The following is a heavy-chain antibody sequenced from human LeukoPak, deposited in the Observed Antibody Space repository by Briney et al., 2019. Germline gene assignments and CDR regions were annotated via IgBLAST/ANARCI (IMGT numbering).Heavy chain of an antibody. V-gene: IGHV1-2*02. D-gene: IGHD3-10*01. J-gene: IGHJ4*02. Sequence: ASVKVSCKASGGTFSSYAISWVRQAPGQGLEWMGWINPDSADTHYAQRFQGRVTMTRDTSLSTAYMELNTLTSDDTAVYYCARVSQRGFGEYDYWGQGTLVTVSS. CDR1: GGTFSSYA. CDR2: INPDSADT. CDR3: ARVSQRGFGEYDY.